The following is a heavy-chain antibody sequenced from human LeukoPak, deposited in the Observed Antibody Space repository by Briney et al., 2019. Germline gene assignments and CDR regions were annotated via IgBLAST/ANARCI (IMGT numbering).Heavy chain of an antibody. V-gene: IGHV3-30-3*01. CDR1: GFTFSIYA. CDR2: ISYDGSNK. D-gene: IGHD2-2*01. CDR3: ARHQDPYGMDV. J-gene: IGHJ6*02. Sequence: GGSLRLSCAASGFTFSIYAMHWVRQAPGKGLEWVAVISYDGSNKYYADSVKGRFTISRDNSKNTLYLQMNSLRAEDTAVYYCARHQDPYGMDVWGQGTTVAVSS.